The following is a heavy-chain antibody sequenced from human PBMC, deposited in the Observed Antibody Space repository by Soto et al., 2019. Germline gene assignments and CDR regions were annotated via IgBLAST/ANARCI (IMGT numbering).Heavy chain of an antibody. J-gene: IGHJ4*02. Sequence: SETLSLTCTVSGASISSGGYYWSWIRQLPGKGLEWIGYIYNIGNSGTAYYNPSLESRLTISIDTSKNQFSLNLTSVTAADTAVYYCARGRDETTVTPYYFDYWGQGTLVIVSS. D-gene: IGHD4-17*01. CDR2: IYNIGNSGTA. V-gene: IGHV4-31*03. CDR3: ARGRDETTVTPYYFDY. CDR1: GASISSGGYY.